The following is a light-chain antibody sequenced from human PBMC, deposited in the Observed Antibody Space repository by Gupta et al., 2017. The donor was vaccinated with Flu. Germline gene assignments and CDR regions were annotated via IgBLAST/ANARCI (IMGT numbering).Light chain of an antibody. CDR2: AAS. Sequence: DIQMTQSPSSLSAAVGDRVTITCRASQNIYNYLNWYQQKPGKAPKLLIYAASSLRRGVPSRFSGSGSGTDFTLTISSLQPEDFATYYCQQSLSIFGQGTKLEIK. CDR3: QQSLSI. V-gene: IGKV1-39*01. CDR1: QNIYNY. J-gene: IGKJ2*01.